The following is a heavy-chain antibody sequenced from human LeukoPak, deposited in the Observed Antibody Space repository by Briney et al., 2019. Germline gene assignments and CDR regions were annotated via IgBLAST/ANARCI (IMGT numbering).Heavy chain of an antibody. D-gene: IGHD6-13*01. CDR2: MNPNSGNT. V-gene: IGHV1-8*03. Sequence: ASVKVSCKASGYTFTSYDINWVRQAPGQELEWMGWMNPNSGNTGYAQKFQGRVTITRNTSISTAYMELSSLRSEDTAVYYCARGRGRGIAAAGLIDYWGQGTLVTVSS. CDR1: GYTFTSYD. J-gene: IGHJ4*02. CDR3: ARGRGRGIAAAGLIDY.